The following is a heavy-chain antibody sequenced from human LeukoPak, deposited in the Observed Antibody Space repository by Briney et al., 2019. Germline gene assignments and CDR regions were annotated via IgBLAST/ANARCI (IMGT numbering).Heavy chain of an antibody. J-gene: IGHJ6*03. V-gene: IGHV2-70*11. Sequence: SGPALVEPTQTPTLTFTFSGFSLLTSGLSVAWIRQPPGWALEWLARIDCDDDKYYNTSLEARLTISKDPTKNQVILTVTDMDPVDSATYYCARMYFGDYKVMDVWGKGTTVTVSS. CDR1: GFSLLTSGLS. D-gene: IGHD3-10*01. CDR3: ARMYFGDYKVMDV. CDR2: IDCDDDK.